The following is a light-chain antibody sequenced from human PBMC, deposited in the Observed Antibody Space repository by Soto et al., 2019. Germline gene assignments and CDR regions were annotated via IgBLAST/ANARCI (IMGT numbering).Light chain of an antibody. Sequence: EIVMTQSPATLSVSPGERATLSCRASQSVSSKLAWYQQTPGQAPRVLIYGASTRATGVPARFSGSGSGTEFTLTIRSLQTEDFAVYYCQHYNDWPPTWTFGQGTSVEIK. J-gene: IGKJ1*01. CDR1: QSVSSK. CDR3: QHYNDWPPTWT. CDR2: GAS. V-gene: IGKV3-15*01.